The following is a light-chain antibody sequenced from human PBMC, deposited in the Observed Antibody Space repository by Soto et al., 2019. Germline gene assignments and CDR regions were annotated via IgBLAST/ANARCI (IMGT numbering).Light chain of an antibody. V-gene: IGKV1-5*01. CDR2: DAS. J-gene: IGKJ1*01. CDR1: QSIRSW. Sequence: DIQMPQSRSTLSASVVESLPITCRASQSIRSWLAWYQQKPGKDPKLLIYDASSLESGVPSRFSGSGSGTEFTLTISSLQPEDFATYYCQQYYSSWTFGHGNKVDIK. CDR3: QQYYSSWT.